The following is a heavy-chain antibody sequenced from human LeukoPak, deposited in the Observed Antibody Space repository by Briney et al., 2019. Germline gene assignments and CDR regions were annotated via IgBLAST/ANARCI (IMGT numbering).Heavy chain of an antibody. CDR2: TYYRSKWYN. CDR3: ASSKVRGVTPYYYYYMDV. CDR1: GDSVSSNSAA. Sequence: PSQTLSLTCAISGDSVSSNSAAWNWIRQSPSRGLEWLGRTYYRSKWYNDYAVSVKSRITINPDTSKNQFSLQLNSVTPEDTAVYYCASSKVRGVTPYYYYYMDVWGKGTTVTVSS. V-gene: IGHV6-1*01. D-gene: IGHD3-10*01. J-gene: IGHJ6*03.